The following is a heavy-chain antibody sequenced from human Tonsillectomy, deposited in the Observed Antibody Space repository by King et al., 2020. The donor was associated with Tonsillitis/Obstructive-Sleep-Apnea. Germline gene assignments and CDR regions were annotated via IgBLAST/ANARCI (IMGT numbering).Heavy chain of an antibody. V-gene: IGHV5-51*03. CDR3: ARPIHDILTGYYGDNAFYI. D-gene: IGHD3-9*01. CDR1: GYTFSSYW. CDR2: IYPGDSDT. J-gene: IGHJ3*02. Sequence: QLVQSGAEVKKPGESLKISCKGSGYTFSSYWIGWVRQMPGKGLEWMGIIYPGDSDTRYSPSFQGQVTISAYLSISTAYLHGRSLKAPDTDMYYCARPIHDILTGYYGDNAFYIWCQGTMVTVSS.